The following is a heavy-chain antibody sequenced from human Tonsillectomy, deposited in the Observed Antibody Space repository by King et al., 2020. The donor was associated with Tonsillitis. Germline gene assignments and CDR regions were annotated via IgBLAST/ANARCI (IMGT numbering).Heavy chain of an antibody. CDR1: GFTLRSYA. CDR3: VRGGWGLGYFFDY. V-gene: IGHV3-64D*06. J-gene: IGHJ4*02. CDR2: ITTNGGST. Sequence: VQLVESGGGLVQPGGSLRLSCSASGFTLRSYAMHWVRQAPGKGLEYVSGITTNGGSTYYADSVKGRFTISRDNSKNTLYLLMTSPRVEDTAMYYWVRGGWGLGYFFDYWGQGTLVTVSS. D-gene: IGHD3-16*01.